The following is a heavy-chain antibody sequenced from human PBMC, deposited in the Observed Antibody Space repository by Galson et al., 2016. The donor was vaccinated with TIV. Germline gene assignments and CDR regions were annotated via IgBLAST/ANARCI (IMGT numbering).Heavy chain of an antibody. CDR2: IKSKPDGATT. J-gene: IGHJ4*02. D-gene: IGHD2-2*01. V-gene: IGHV3-15*01. CDR3: TTDLGYCLTTSCSLGLDS. CDR1: GFTFSNAW. Sequence: SLRLSCAVSGFTFSNAWMTWVRQAPGRGLEWVGCIKSKPDGATTAYAAPVKGGFSISRDDSKDTVYLQMNNLKTEDTALYFCTTDLGYCLTTSCSLGLDSWGQGILVTVSS.